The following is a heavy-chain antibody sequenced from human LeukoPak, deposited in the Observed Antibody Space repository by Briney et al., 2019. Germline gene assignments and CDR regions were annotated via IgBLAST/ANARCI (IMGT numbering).Heavy chain of an antibody. V-gene: IGHV3-23*01. J-gene: IGHJ4*02. Sequence: GGSLRLSCAASGFTFSSYGMSWVRQAPGKGLEWVSAISGSGGSTYYADSVKGRFTISRDNSKNTLYLQMNSLRAEDTAVYYCAKAHDILTGSYPPDYWGQGTLVTVSS. CDR1: GFTFSSYG. CDR3: AKAHDILTGSYPPDY. D-gene: IGHD3-9*01. CDR2: ISGSGGST.